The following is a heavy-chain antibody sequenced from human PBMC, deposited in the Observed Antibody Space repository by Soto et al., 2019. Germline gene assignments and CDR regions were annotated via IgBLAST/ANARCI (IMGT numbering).Heavy chain of an antibody. CDR1: GGSISSGDYY. CDR2: IYYSGST. CDR3: ARTLWFGELFPAGYFDY. J-gene: IGHJ4*02. D-gene: IGHD3-10*01. Sequence: QVQLQESGPGLVKPSQTLSLTCTVSGGSISSGDYYWSWIRQPPGKGLEWIGYIYYSGSTYYNPSLKSRVTISVDTSKNQFSLKLSSVTAADTAVYYCARTLWFGELFPAGYFDYWGQGTLVTVSS. V-gene: IGHV4-30-4*01.